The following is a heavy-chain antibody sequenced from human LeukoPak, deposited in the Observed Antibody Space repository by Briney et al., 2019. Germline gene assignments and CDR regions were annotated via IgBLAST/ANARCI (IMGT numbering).Heavy chain of an antibody. V-gene: IGHV3-53*01. Sequence: GGSLRLSCAASGFTVSSNYMSWVRQAPGKGLEWVSVIYSGGTTYYADSVTGRFTISRDNSKNTVYLQMNSLRAEDTAVYYCARDRVDSSSTSSLDYWGQGTLVTVSS. CDR1: GFTVSSNY. D-gene: IGHD2-2*01. J-gene: IGHJ4*02. CDR2: IYSGGTT. CDR3: ARDRVDSSSTSSLDY.